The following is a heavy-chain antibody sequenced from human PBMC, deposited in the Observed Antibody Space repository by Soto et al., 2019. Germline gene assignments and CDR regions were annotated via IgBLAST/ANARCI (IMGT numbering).Heavy chain of an antibody. CDR1: GFSFSIYA. Sequence: EVQLLESGGRLVQPGGSLRLSCAASGFSFSIYAMNWVRQAPGKGLEWVSGISGGGGSTYYADSVKGRFTISRDNSKNTLYLKMNSLRVDDTAVYYCAKDPTSYDSSAQFDSWGQGTLVTVSS. CDR3: AKDPTSYDSSAQFDS. J-gene: IGHJ4*02. V-gene: IGHV3-23*01. D-gene: IGHD3-22*01. CDR2: ISGGGGST.